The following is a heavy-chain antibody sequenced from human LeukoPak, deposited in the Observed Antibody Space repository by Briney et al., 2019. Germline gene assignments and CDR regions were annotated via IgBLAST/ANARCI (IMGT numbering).Heavy chain of an antibody. D-gene: IGHD4/OR15-4a*01. V-gene: IGHV4-30-2*01. J-gene: IGHJ3*02. CDR1: GGSISSGGYS. Sequence: SQTLSLTCAVFGGSISSGGYSWSWIRQPPGKGLGWIGYIYHSGSTYYNPSLKSRVTISVDRSKNQFSLKLSAVTAADTAVYYCARVADYADAFDIWGQGTMVTVSS. CDR2: IYHSGST. CDR3: ARVADYADAFDI.